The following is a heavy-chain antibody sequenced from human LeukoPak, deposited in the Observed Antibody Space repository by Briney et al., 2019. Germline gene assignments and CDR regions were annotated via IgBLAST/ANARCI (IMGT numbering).Heavy chain of an antibody. CDR3: ARYSSSWYYFDY. D-gene: IGHD6-13*01. CDR2: VYYGGTT. J-gene: IGHJ4*02. CDR1: GGSISSNTYY. V-gene: IGHV4-39*01. Sequence: PSETLSLTCTVSGGSISSNTYYWGWIRRPPGKGLEWIGNVYYGGTTYYNPSLKSRVTISVDTSKNQFSLKLTSVTAADTAVYYCARYSSSWYYFDYWGQGTLVTVSS.